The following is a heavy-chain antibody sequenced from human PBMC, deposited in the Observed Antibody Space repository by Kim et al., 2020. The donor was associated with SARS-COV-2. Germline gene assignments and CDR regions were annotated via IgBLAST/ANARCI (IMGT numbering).Heavy chain of an antibody. D-gene: IGHD4-17*01. CDR2: T. J-gene: IGHJ4*02. V-gene: IGHV1-18*01. CDR3: ARGAYGDVSFDY. Sequence: TKYERKVQGRVVMTTDTSTNTAYMELWSLRSDDTAMYYCARGAYGDVSFDYWGQGTLVTVSS.